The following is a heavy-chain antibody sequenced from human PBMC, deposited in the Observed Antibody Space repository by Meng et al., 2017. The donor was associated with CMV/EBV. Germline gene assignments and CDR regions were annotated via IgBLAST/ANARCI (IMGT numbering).Heavy chain of an antibody. CDR1: GFTVSSNY. CDR3: ARFDGGYIGYHYYYYGMDV. V-gene: IGHV3-53*05. Sequence: GGSLRLSCAASGFTVSSNYMSWVRQAPGKGLEWVSVIYSGGSTYYADSVKGRFTISRDNSKNTLYLQMNSLRAEDTAVYYCARFDGGYIGYHYYYYGMDVWGQGTTVTVSS. J-gene: IGHJ6*02. CDR2: IYSGGST. D-gene: IGHD1-1*01.